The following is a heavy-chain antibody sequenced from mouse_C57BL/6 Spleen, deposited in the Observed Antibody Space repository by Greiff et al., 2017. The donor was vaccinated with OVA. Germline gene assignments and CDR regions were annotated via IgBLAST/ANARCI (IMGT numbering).Heavy chain of an antibody. V-gene: IGHV5-17*01. D-gene: IGHD2-1*01. J-gene: IGHJ4*01. Sequence: DVMLVESGGGLVKPGGSLKLSCAASGFTFSDYGMHWVRQAPEKGLEWVAYISSGSSTIYYADTVKGRFTISRDNAKNTLFLQMTSLRSEDTAMYYCARSLLRDAMDYWGQGTSVTVSS. CDR2: ISSGSSTI. CDR1: GFTFSDYG. CDR3: ARSLLRDAMDY.